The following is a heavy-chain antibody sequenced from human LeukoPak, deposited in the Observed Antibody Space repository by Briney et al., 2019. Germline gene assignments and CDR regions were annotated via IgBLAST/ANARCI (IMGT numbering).Heavy chain of an antibody. V-gene: IGHV4-39*01. D-gene: IGHD5-12*01. CDR3: AIVGCSGSDYFTDY. CDR1: GGSISRSRCY. J-gene: IGHJ4*02. CDR2: IYNNGDT. Sequence: SETLSLTCSVSGGSISRSRCYWGWSRQPPGKGLEWIGTIYNNGDTYYNPSLKSRLTIPVDTSKNQFSLELTSVTAADTAVYYCAIVGCSGSDYFTDYWGQGTLVTVSS.